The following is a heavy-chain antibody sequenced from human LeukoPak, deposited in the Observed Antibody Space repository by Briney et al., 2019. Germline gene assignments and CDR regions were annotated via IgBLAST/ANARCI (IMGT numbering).Heavy chain of an antibody. CDR2: ISYDGSNK. CDR1: GFTFSSYG. D-gene: IGHD5-18*01. Sequence: GRSLRLSCAASGFTFSSYGMHWVRQAPGKGLEWVAVISYDGSNKYYADSVKGRFTISRDNSKNTLYLQMNSLRAEDTAVYFCAREPTSMGSDYWGQGTLVTVSS. J-gene: IGHJ4*02. V-gene: IGHV3-30*03. CDR3: AREPTSMGSDY.